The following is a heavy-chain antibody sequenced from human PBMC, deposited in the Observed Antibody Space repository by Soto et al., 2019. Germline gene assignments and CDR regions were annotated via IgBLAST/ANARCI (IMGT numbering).Heavy chain of an antibody. CDR1: GGSISSSSYY. D-gene: IGHD3-10*01. Sequence: SETLSLTCTVSGGSISSSSYYWGWIRQPPGKGLEWIGSIYYSGSTYYNPSLKSRVTISVDTSKNQFSLKLSSVTAADTAVYYCARRGSGSYSDYWGQGTLGTVSS. V-gene: IGHV4-39*01. CDR3: ARRGSGSYSDY. CDR2: IYYSGST. J-gene: IGHJ4*02.